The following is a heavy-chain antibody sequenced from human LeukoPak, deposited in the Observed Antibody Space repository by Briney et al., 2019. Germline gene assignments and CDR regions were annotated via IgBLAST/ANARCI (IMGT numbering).Heavy chain of an antibody. J-gene: IGHJ3*02. V-gene: IGHV4-59*08. CDR2: IHYRGST. Sequence: ASETLSLTCTVSGSSISTDYWSWIRQPPGKGLEWSGYIHYRGSTNYNPSLKRRVTISVDTAKNQFSLKLTSVTAADTAVYYCARQPPHDAFDIWGQGTMVPVSS. CDR3: ARQPPHDAFDI. CDR1: GSSISTDY.